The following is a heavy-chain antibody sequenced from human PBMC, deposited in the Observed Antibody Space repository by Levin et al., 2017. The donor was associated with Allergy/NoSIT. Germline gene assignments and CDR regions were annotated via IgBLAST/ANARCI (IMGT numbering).Heavy chain of an antibody. CDR2: INHSGRT. J-gene: IGHJ4*02. Sequence: SETLSLTCAVYGGSFSGYYWSWIRQPPGKGLEWIGEINHSGRTNYNPSLKSRVTISVDTSKNQFSLKLSSVTAADTAVYYCARAVPGGAAARGGDFDYWGQGTLVTVSS. CDR3: ARAVPGGAAARGGDFDY. V-gene: IGHV4-34*01. D-gene: IGHD6-13*01. CDR1: GGSFSGYY.